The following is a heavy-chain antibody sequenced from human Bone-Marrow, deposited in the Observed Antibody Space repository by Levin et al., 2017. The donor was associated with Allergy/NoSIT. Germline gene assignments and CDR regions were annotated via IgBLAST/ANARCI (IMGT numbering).Heavy chain of an antibody. CDR2: IIPIFGTA. CDR1: GGTFSSYA. CDR3: ASGYCSGGSCYNDWYFDL. D-gene: IGHD2-15*01. J-gene: IGHJ2*01. V-gene: IGHV1-69*13. Sequence: ASVKVSCKASGGTFSSYAISWVRQAPGQGLEWMGGIIPIFGTANYAQKFQGRVTITADESTSTAYMELSSLRSEDTAVYYCASGYCSGGSCYNDWYFDLWGRGTLVTVSS.